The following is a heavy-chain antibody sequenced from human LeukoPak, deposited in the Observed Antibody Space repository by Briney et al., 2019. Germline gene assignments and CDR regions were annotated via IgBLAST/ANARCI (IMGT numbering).Heavy chain of an antibody. CDR2: ISGSGGST. Sequence: GGSLRPSCAASGFTFSSYAMSWVRQAPGKGLEWVSAISGSGGSTYYADSVKGRFTISRDNSKNTLYLQMNSLRAEDTAVYYCAKDPSLNTARTNWFDPWGQGTLVTVSS. CDR3: AKDPSLNTARTNWFDP. CDR1: GFTFSSYA. D-gene: IGHD1/OR15-1a*01. V-gene: IGHV3-23*01. J-gene: IGHJ5*02.